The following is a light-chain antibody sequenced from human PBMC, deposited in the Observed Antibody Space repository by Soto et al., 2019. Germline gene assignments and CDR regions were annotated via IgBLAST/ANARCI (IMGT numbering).Light chain of an antibody. CDR2: GAS. CDR3: QQYDSWPLT. Sequence: EIVMTQSPGTLSVSTGEGATLSCRASQSVDSNLAWYQQKPGQAPRLLIYGASTRATGIPDRFRGSRSGTEFTLTISSLQSEDFAVYYCQQYDSWPLTVGGGTKVDIK. CDR1: QSVDSN. J-gene: IGKJ4*01. V-gene: IGKV3D-15*01.